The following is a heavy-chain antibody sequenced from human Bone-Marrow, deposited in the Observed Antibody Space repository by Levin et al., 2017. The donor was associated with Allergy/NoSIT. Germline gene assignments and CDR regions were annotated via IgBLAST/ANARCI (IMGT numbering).Heavy chain of an antibody. Sequence: GGSLRLSCAASGFTFSSYGMHWVRQAPGKGLEWVAVISYDGSNKYYADSVKGRFTISRDNSKNTLYLQMNSLRAEDTAVYYCAKVGIAAAGTPYYFDYWGQGTLVTVSS. CDR1: GFTFSSYG. D-gene: IGHD6-13*01. J-gene: IGHJ4*02. CDR3: AKVGIAAAGTPYYFDY. CDR2: ISYDGSNK. V-gene: IGHV3-30*18.